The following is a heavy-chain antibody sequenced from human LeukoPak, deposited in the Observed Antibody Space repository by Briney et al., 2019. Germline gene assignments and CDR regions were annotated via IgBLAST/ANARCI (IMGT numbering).Heavy chain of an antibody. D-gene: IGHD6-13*01. CDR2: IYYSGST. J-gene: IGHJ4*02. V-gene: IGHV4-59*11. Sequence: PSETLSLTCTVSGGSISSHYWSWIRQPPGKGLEWIGYIYYSGSTNYNPSLKSRVTISVDTSKNQFSLNLGSVTAADTAVYYCARVNIAAAVPHYWGQGTLVTVSS. CDR3: ARVNIAAAVPHY. CDR1: GGSISSHY.